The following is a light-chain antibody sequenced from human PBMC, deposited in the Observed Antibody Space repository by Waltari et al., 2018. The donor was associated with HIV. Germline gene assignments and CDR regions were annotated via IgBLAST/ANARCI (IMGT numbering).Light chain of an antibody. Sequence: QSALTQPASVSGSPGQSITISCTGTRSNLVSRYKQHPGKAPKLIIYEVSKRPSGVSDRFSASKSGNTASLTISGLQAEDEADYHCCSYVGVVNSFVLFGGGTKLTVL. CDR3: CSYVGVVNSFVL. J-gene: IGLJ2*01. CDR2: EVS. CDR1: RSNL. V-gene: IGLV2-23*02.